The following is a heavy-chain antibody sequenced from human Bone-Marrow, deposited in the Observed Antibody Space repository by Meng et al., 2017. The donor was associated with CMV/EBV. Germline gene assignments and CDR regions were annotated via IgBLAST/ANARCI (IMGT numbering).Heavy chain of an antibody. D-gene: IGHD3-10*01. J-gene: IGHJ4*02. Sequence: GGSLRLSCAASGFTFSTYWMHWVRQAPRKGLVWVSRINSDGTNTNYADSVKGRFTISRDHAKNTLYLQMNSLRVEDTAVYYCAGVGGDGSNYVRYEDWGQGTLVTVSS. CDR2: INSDGTNT. CDR3: AGVGGDGSNYVRYED. CDR1: GFTFSTYW. V-gene: IGHV3-74*01.